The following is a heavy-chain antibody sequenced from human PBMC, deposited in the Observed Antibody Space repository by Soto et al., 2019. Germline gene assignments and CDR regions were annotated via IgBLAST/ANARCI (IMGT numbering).Heavy chain of an antibody. D-gene: IGHD3-22*01. CDR3: ARVAYYDSSGYPDPDY. CDR2: IIPIFGTA. J-gene: IGHJ4*02. Sequence: SVKVSCKASGGTFSSYAISWVRQAPGQGLEWMGGIIPIFGTANYAQKFQGRVTITADESTSTAYMELSSLRSEDTAVYYCARVAYYDSSGYPDPDYWGQGTLVTVSP. V-gene: IGHV1-69*13. CDR1: GGTFSSYA.